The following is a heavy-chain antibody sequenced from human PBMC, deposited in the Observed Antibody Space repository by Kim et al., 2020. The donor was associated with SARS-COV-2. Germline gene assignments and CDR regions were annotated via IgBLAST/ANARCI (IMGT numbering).Heavy chain of an antibody. Sequence: ASVKVSCKASGYIFTNFAIQWVRQAPGQRLEWMGWINAGTGNTKFSQQFQGRVTFTRDTSANTAYMELSSLGSEYTAVYYCARDLFHTGFDYWGQGTLVAVSS. CDR2: INAGTGNT. D-gene: IGHD2-8*02. CDR3: ARDLFHTGFDY. CDR1: GYIFTNFA. V-gene: IGHV1-3*01. J-gene: IGHJ4*02.